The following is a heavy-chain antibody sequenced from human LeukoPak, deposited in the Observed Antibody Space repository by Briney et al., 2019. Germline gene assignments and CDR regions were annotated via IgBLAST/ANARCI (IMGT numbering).Heavy chain of an antibody. CDR3: AKSVSGVGGLDS. CDR2: ISTGSSYI. Sequence: KSGGSLRLSCAASGFSFDTYSMSWVRQAPGKGLEWVSTISTGSSYIYYADSVKGRFTISRDNAKNSLYLQMNSLRAEDTAVYYCAKSVSGVGGLDSWGQGTLVTVSS. D-gene: IGHD6-19*01. V-gene: IGHV3-21*04. CDR1: GFSFDTYS. J-gene: IGHJ4*02.